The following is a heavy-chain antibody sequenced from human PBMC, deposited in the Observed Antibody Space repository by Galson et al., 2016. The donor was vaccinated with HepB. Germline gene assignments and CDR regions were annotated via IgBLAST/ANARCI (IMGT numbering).Heavy chain of an antibody. D-gene: IGHD3-10*01. CDR3: VKDSGKFSFDS. V-gene: IGHV3-64*01. CDR1: GFTFSDYA. CDR2: ISRNGDST. Sequence: SLRLSCAASGFTFSDYAMHWVRHAPGKGLEYISTISRNGDSTYYANSVKGRFTISRDNSKSTLYLQMNSQRAEDTAVYYCVKDSGKFSFDSWGQGTLVTVSS. J-gene: IGHJ4*02.